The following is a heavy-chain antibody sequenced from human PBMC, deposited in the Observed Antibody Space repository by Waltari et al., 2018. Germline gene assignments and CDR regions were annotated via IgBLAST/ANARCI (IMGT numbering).Heavy chain of an antibody. Sequence: QVQLVQSGAEVKKPGASVKGSCKASGYTFTSYAMNWVRQAPGQRLEWMGWINAGNGNTKYSQKFQGRVTITRDTSASTAYMELSSLRSEDTAVYYCARVPFSSGWYFDYWGQGTLVTVSS. V-gene: IGHV1-3*01. CDR1: GYTFTSYA. J-gene: IGHJ4*02. D-gene: IGHD6-19*01. CDR2: INAGNGNT. CDR3: ARVPFSSGWYFDY.